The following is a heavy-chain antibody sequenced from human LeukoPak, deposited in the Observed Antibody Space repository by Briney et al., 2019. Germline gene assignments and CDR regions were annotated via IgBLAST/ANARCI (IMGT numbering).Heavy chain of an antibody. V-gene: IGHV1-2*02. CDR1: GYTFTGYY. D-gene: IGHD1-7*01. CDR2: INPNSGGT. Sequence: VASVKVSCKASGYTFTGYYMHWVRQAPGQGLEWMGWINPNSGGTNYAQKFQGRVTMTRDTSISTAYMELSRLRSDDTAVYYCARSRLELPYYYYYYMDVWGKGTTVTVSS. CDR3: ARSRLELPYYYYYYMDV. J-gene: IGHJ6*03.